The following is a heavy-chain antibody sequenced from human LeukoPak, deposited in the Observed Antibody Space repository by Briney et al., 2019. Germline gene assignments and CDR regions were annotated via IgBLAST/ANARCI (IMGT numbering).Heavy chain of an antibody. D-gene: IGHD6-19*01. CDR3: ARALGYSSGWYGY. CDR1: GGSFSGYY. J-gene: IGHJ4*02. Sequence: PSETLSLTCAVYGGSFSGYYWSWIRQPPGKGLEWIGEISHSGSTNYNPSLKSRVTISVDTSKNQFSLKLSSVTAADTAVYYCARALGYSSGWYGYWGQGTLVTVSS. V-gene: IGHV4-34*01. CDR2: ISHSGST.